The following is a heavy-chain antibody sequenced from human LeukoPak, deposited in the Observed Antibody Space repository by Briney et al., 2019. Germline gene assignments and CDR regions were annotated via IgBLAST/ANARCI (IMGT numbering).Heavy chain of an antibody. Sequence: PSETLSLTCAVYGGSFSDYYWSWIRQPPGKGLEWIGYIYYSGSTNYNPSLKSRVTISVDTSKNQFSLKLSSVTAADTAVYYCARGGPPITIFGVVISWFDPWGQGTLVTVSS. D-gene: IGHD3-3*01. CDR3: ARGGPPITIFGVVISWFDP. CDR1: GGSFSDYY. J-gene: IGHJ5*02. V-gene: IGHV4-59*01. CDR2: IYYSGST.